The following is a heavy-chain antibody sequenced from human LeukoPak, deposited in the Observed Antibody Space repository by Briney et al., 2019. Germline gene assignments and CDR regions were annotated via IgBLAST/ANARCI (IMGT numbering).Heavy chain of an antibody. D-gene: IGHD1-26*01. CDR3: ASLVGATCTS. CDR1: GGSISSSSYY. V-gene: IGHV4-39*01. J-gene: IGHJ4*02. CDR2: IYYSGST. Sequence: PSETLSLTCTVSGGSISSSSYYWGWIRQPPGKGLEWIGSIYYSGSTYYNPSLKSRVTISVDTSKDQFSLKLSSVTAADTAVYYCASLVGATCTSWGQGTLVTVSS.